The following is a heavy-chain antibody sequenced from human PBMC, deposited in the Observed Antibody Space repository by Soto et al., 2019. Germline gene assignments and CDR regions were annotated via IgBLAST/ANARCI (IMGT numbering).Heavy chain of an antibody. J-gene: IGHJ4*02. Sequence: EVHLVESGGKLVQPWGALEPPCEAPGFALRPFLKGWGPQAPGKGLEWVASINQYGSVKHYVDSVRGRFTNSRDNAKNSLFLQMNSLSAEDTAVYYCARLTEAVTTFVYWGQGTPVTVSS. CDR3: ARLTEAVTTFVY. CDR2: INQYGSVK. D-gene: IGHD1-1*01. V-gene: IGHV3-7*03. CDR1: GFALRPFL.